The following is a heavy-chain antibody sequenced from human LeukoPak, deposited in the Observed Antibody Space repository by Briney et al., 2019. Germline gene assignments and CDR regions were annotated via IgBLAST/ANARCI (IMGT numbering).Heavy chain of an antibody. CDR3: ARDRFYEEVKEYGMDV. V-gene: IGHV1-2*02. Sequence: ASVKVSCKASGYNFAGYYMNWVRQAPGQRLEWMGWIDARSGATNYGQKFQGRIIMTRDTYISTAYMELSSLTSNETAVYYCARDRFYEEVKEYGMDVWGEGTTVSVSS. CDR1: GYNFAGYY. CDR2: IDARSGAT. J-gene: IGHJ6*04. D-gene: IGHD2/OR15-2a*01.